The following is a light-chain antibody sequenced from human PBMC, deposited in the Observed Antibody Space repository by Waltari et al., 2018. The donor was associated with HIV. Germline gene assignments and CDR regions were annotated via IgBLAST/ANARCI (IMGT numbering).Light chain of an antibody. CDR2: EVS. CDR1: SPDIGAYDS. J-gene: IGLJ2*01. CDR3: SSYGDNIRVL. Sequence: QSALTQPPPASGSLGQSVTLPCTGASPDIGAYDSVSWFQQHPNNAPKLLLYEVSKRPSGVPDRFSGSRSGETAFLSVSGLQPDDTAAYFCSSYGDNIRVLFGGGTNLTVL. V-gene: IGLV2-8*01.